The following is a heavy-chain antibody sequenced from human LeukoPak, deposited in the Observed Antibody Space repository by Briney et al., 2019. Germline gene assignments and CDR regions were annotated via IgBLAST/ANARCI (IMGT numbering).Heavy chain of an antibody. CDR1: GFTFSSYA. D-gene: IGHD6-19*01. V-gene: IGHV3-64D*09. Sequence: PGESLRLSCSASGFTFSSYALHWGRQAPGKGPESVSAISSNGGSTSYADSVKGRFTISRDNSKNTLYLQMSSLRAEDTAVYYCVKDWGRGWYRFDCWGQGTLVTVSS. CDR2: ISSNGGST. CDR3: VKDWGRGWYRFDC. J-gene: IGHJ4*02.